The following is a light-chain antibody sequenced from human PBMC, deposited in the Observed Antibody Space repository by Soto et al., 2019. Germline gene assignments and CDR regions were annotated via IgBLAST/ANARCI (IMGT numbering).Light chain of an antibody. CDR2: EVT. Sequence: QSALTQPASVSGSPGQSITISCTGTSSDVGSYNLVTWYQQHPGKAPKLMIYEVTERPSGVSNRFSGSKSGNTASLTISGLQADDEADYYCCSYAGDSTLYVIGTGTKVTVL. V-gene: IGLV2-23*02. J-gene: IGLJ1*01. CDR3: CSYAGDSTLYV. CDR1: SSDVGSYNL.